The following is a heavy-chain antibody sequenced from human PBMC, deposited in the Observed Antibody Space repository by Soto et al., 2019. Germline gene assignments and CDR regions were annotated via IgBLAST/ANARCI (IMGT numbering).Heavy chain of an antibody. CDR1: GFTFSVST. V-gene: IGHV3-73*01. D-gene: IGHD3-16*01. CDR3: TRTGGVGDYLYYMDV. Sequence: EVQLVESGGGLVQPGGSLKLSCAASGFTFSVSTLHWVRQASGKGLEWVGRIRSKANSYVTAYAASLEGRFTISRDDSKNTAYLQMSSQKTEDTAVYYCTRTGGVGDYLYYMDVWGKGTTVTVSS. CDR2: IRSKANSYVT. J-gene: IGHJ6*03.